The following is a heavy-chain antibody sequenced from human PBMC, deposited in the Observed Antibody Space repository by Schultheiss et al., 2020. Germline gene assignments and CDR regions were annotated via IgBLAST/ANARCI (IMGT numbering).Heavy chain of an antibody. J-gene: IGHJ4*02. CDR1: GFTFSSYA. CDR2: ISYDGSNK. D-gene: IGHD1-26*01. CDR3: AKGVVGAKGYFDY. V-gene: IGHV3-30*04. Sequence: GGSLRLSCAASGFTFSSYAMHWVRQAPGKGLEWVAVISYDGSNKYYADSVKGRFTISRDNAKNSLYLQMNSLRAEDTAVYYCAKGVVGAKGYFDYWGQGTLVTVSS.